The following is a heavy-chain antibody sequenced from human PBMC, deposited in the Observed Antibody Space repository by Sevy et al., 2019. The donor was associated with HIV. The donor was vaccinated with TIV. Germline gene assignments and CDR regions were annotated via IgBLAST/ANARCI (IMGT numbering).Heavy chain of an antibody. V-gene: IGHV2-5*02. CDR2: IYWDDDK. Sequence: SGPTLVNPTQTLTLTCTFSGFSLTTNGVGVGWIRQPPGKALEWLALIYWDDDKRYRPSLKKRLTITTDTSKNQVVLTMTDMDPVDTATYYCAHSEYYYGSGSFYKRGGLFAPWGQGTLVTVSS. CDR1: GFSLTTNGVG. J-gene: IGHJ5*02. D-gene: IGHD3-10*01. CDR3: AHSEYYYGSGSFYKRGGLFAP.